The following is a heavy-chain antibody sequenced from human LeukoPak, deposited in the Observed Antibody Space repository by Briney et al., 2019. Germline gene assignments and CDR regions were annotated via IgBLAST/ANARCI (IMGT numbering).Heavy chain of an antibody. V-gene: IGHV3-23*01. D-gene: IGHD6-19*01. J-gene: IGHJ4*02. CDR1: GFTFRSYA. Sequence: GGSLRLSCAASGFTFRSYAMNWVRQAPGKGLEWVSAISGSGGSTYYADSVKGRFTISRDNSKNTLYLQMNSLRAEDTAVYYCAKVRQWLDYFDYWGQGTLVTVSS. CDR3: AKVRQWLDYFDY. CDR2: ISGSGGST.